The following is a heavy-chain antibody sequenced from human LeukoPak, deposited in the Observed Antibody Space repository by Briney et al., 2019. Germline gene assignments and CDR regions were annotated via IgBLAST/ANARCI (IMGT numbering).Heavy chain of an antibody. CDR1: GYTFSSYW. CDR2: IHPGDSDT. CDR3: SRRGVGSDDY. J-gene: IGHJ4*02. Sequence: GESLKISCKSSGYTFSSYWIGWVRQMPGKGLEWMGIIHPGDSDTRYSPSFQGQVTISADKSTSTVYLQWSSLKASDSAMYYCSRRGVGSDDYWGQGTLLVVSS. D-gene: IGHD3-10*01. V-gene: IGHV5-51*01.